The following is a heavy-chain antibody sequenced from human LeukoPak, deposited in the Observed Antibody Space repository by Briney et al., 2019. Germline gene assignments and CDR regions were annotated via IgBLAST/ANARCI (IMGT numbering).Heavy chain of an antibody. D-gene: IGHD4-23*01. CDR1: GYTFTSYY. V-gene: IGHV1-46*01. CDR2: INPSGGST. J-gene: IGHJ3*01. Sequence: ASAKVSCKASGYTFTSYYMHWVRQAPGQGLEWMGIINPSGGSTSYAQKFQGRVTMTRDTSTSTVYMELSSLRSEDTAVYYCARDMSTRVTPISYAFDVWGQGTMVTVSS. CDR3: ARDMSTRVTPISYAFDV.